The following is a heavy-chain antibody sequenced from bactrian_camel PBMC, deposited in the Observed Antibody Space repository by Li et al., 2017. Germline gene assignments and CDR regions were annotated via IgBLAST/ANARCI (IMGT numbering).Heavy chain of an antibody. V-gene: IGHV3S55*01. D-gene: IGHD1*01. J-gene: IGHJ4*01. CDR1: GFTTHGCG. CDR2: IGPSGAT. Sequence: QVQLVESGGGSLSVQAGGSLTLSCTVPGFTTHGCGMDWFRQAAGKQREWVSGIGPSGATGVTDSLKGRFTVSQDKAKDTIYLLMNNLSPEDTALYTCQTICGRFRSFGRGTQVTVS.